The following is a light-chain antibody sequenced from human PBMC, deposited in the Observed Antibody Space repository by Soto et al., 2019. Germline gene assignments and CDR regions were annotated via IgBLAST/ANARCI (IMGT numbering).Light chain of an antibody. J-gene: IGKJ4*01. Sequence: DVLMTQSPASLSVSLGERATINCKSSQSFLSSSNNKNYLAWYQQKPGQPPKVVIYWASTRGSGVPDRFSGSGSGTDFTLTISSLQAEDVAVYYCQHYYSSPLTFGGGTKVAIK. CDR2: WAS. CDR1: QSFLSSSNNKNY. V-gene: IGKV4-1*01. CDR3: QHYYSSPLT.